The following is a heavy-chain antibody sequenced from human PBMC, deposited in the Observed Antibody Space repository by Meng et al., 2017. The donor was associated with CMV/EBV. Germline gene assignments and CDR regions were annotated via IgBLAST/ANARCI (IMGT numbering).Heavy chain of an antibody. CDR3: ARITGIAVAGNFDY. D-gene: IGHD6-19*01. Sequence: SETLSLTCTVSGGSISSSCYYWGWIRQPPGKGLEWIGSIYYSGSTYYNPSLKSRVTISVDTSKNQFSLKLSSVTAADTAVYYCARITGIAVAGNFDYWGQGTLVTVSS. CDR2: IYYSGST. J-gene: IGHJ4*02. CDR1: GGSISSSCYY. V-gene: IGHV4-39*01.